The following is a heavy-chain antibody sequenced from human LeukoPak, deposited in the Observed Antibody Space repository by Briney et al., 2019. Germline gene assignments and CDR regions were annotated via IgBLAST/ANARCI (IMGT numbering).Heavy chain of an antibody. J-gene: IGHJ4*02. CDR2: INPSGGST. Sequence: ASVTVSCKASGYTFTSYYMHWVRQAPGQGLEWMGLINPSGGSTSYAQKFQGRVTMTRDTSTSTVYMELSSLRSEDTAVYYCARVAKCSGGSCYTSGWWYWGQGTLVTVSS. V-gene: IGHV1-46*01. CDR3: ARVAKCSGGSCYTSGWWY. CDR1: GYTFTSYY. D-gene: IGHD2-15*01.